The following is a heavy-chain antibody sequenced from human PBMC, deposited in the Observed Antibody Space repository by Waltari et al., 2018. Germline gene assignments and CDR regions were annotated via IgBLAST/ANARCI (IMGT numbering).Heavy chain of an antibody. CDR3: ARALDAAVHYGMDV. Sequence: QLQESGPGLVKPSETLSLTCAVSGFSISSAYYWAWVRQSPGKGLEWIANIYDTGRTNYTPSLRSRVAISIDTSKNHLFLRLRSVTAADTAVYYCARALDAAVHYGMDVWGQGTTVAVSS. CDR1: GFSISSAYY. D-gene: IGHD5-18*01. J-gene: IGHJ6*02. CDR2: IYDTGRT. V-gene: IGHV4-38-2*01.